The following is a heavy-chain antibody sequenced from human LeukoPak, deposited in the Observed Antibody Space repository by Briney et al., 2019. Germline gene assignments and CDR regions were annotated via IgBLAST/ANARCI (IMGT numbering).Heavy chain of an antibody. J-gene: IGHJ4*02. CDR2: ISGSGGST. D-gene: IGHD3-3*01. Sequence: PGGSLRLSCAAPGFTFSSYAMSWVRQAPGKGLEWVSAISGSGGSTYYADSVKGRFTISRDNSKNTLYLQMNSLRAEDTAVYYCAKSPKYDFWSGYYGYWGQGTLVTVSS. CDR3: AKSPKYDFWSGYYGY. V-gene: IGHV3-23*01. CDR1: GFTFSSYA.